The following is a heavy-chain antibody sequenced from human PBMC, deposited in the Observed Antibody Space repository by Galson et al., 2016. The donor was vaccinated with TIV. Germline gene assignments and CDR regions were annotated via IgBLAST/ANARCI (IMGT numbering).Heavy chain of an antibody. CDR2: INPIFHTA. CDR3: ARDPGLNAYNTSPYYFDS. D-gene: IGHD5-24*01. V-gene: IGHV1-69*06. J-gene: IGHJ4*02. Sequence: SVKVSCKASGDTFSNYAISWVRQAPGQGPEWMGRINPIFHTATYAQRLQGRVTIMADKSTTTIYMELNSLRAEDTAVYYCARDPGLNAYNTSPYYFDSWGQGTMVTVSS. CDR1: GDTFSNYA.